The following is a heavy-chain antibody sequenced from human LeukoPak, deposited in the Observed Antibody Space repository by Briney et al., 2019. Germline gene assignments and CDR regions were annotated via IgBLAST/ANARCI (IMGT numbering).Heavy chain of an antibody. CDR1: GVSITSYY. D-gene: IGHD5-24*01. J-gene: IGHJ4*02. CDR2: VHYSEST. V-gene: IGHV4-59*01. CDR3: TGEGATVDH. Sequence: SETLSLTCTVSGVSITSYYWSWVRQPPGKGLEWIGYVHYSESTKYNPSLKNRVTISLDTSKNQFSLRLSSVTDADAALYYCTGEGATVDHWGQGTLVSVSS.